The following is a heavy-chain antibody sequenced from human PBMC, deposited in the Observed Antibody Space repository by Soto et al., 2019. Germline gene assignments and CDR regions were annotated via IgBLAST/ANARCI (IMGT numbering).Heavy chain of an antibody. CDR3: ARGPRVSSTGTGAH. CDR2: ISDDGSTA. Sequence: PGGSVRLSXAVCGFTFSAYWMHWVRQVQGKGLTWVSRISDDGSTATYADSVKGRFVISRDNAKNRLYLEMSTLRVDDSGLYYCARGPRVSSTGTGAHWGRGTLVTVSS. D-gene: IGHD1-1*01. CDR1: GFTFSAYW. V-gene: IGHV3-74*01. J-gene: IGHJ4*02.